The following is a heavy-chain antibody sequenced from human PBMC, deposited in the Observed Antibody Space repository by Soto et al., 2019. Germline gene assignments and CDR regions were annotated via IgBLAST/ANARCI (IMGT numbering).Heavy chain of an antibody. V-gene: IGHV3-30*18. Sequence: QEQLVESGGGVVQPGRSLRLSCVVSGFTFSTYGMHWVRQAPGKGLEWVAVVSFDGSKKYTTESVKGRFTISRDNSKNTPHPQMNNLRPDDTAEYFWSEYMGQIGMVFDLWGQGTLVTVSS. D-gene: IGHD3-10*01. CDR1: GFTFSTYG. CDR2: VSFDGSKK. J-gene: IGHJ4*02. CDR3: SEYMGQIGMVFDL.